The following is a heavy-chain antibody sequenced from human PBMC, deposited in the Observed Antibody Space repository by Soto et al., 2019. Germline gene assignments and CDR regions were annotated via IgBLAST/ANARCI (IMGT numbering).Heavy chain of an antibody. D-gene: IGHD6-19*01. CDR1: GFTFDDHG. Sequence: EVQLVESGGGVVRPGGSLRLSCAASGFTFDDHGMTWVRQAPGKGLEWVSGITWNGATTGYADSVKGRFTISRDNAKNSLYRQKNSLRVEDTALYYCARDAGVVVALDAFDVWGQGTMVTVSS. V-gene: IGHV3-20*04. J-gene: IGHJ3*01. CDR3: ARDAGVVVALDAFDV. CDR2: ITWNGATT.